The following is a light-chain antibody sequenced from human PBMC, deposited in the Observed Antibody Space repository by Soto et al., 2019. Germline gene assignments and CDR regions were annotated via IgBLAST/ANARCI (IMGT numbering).Light chain of an antibody. CDR1: QSVNNKY. V-gene: IGKV3-20*01. J-gene: IGKJ1*01. Sequence: EIVLTQSPATLSLSPWERATLSFRASQSVNNKYLAWYQQKPGQAPRLLIFAASNRATGIPDRFSGSGSGTDFTLTISRLEPEDFAMYFCQQYSSPPQTFGQGTKVDIK. CDR2: AAS. CDR3: QQYSSPPQT.